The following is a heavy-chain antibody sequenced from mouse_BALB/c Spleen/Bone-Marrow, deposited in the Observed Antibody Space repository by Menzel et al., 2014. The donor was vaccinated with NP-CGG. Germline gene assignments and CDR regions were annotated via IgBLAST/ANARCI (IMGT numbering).Heavy chain of an antibody. D-gene: IGHD2-4*01. V-gene: IGHV4-1*02. CDR1: GFDFSRYW. CDR2: INPDSSTI. CDR3: ARPGGPTMIPQAWFAY. J-gene: IGHJ3*01. Sequence: EVKLVESGGGLVQPGGSLKLSCAASGFDFSRYWMSWVRQAPGKGLEWIGEINPDSSTINYTPSLKDKFIISRDNAKNTLYLRMSKVRSEDTALYYCARPGGPTMIPQAWFAYWGQGTLVTVSA.